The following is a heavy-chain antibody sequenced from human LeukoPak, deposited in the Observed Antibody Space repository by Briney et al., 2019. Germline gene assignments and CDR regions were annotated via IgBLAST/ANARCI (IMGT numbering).Heavy chain of an antibody. J-gene: IGHJ5*02. CDR1: GGSVSNYY. CDR2: MYTSGST. V-gene: IGHV4-4*07. CDR3: ARGGVLWFGEYTNWFDP. Sequence: SETLSLTCTVSGGSVSNYYWSWIRQPAGKGLEWIGRMYTSGSTNYNPSLKSRVTISVDTSKNQFSLKLSSVTAADTAVYYCARGGVLWFGEYTNWFDPWGQGTLVTVSS. D-gene: IGHD3-10*01.